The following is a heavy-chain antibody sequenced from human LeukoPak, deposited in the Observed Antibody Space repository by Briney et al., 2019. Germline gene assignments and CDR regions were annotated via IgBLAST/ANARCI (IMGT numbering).Heavy chain of an antibody. V-gene: IGHV4-39*01. D-gene: IGHD3-9*01. Sequence: SETLSLTCTVSGGSISSSYYYWGWIRQPPGKGLEWIGSIYYSGSTYYNPSLKSRVTISVDTSKNQFSLKLSPVTAADTAVYYCARRGYDILTGYLFFDYWGQGTLVTVSS. CDR1: GGSISSSYYY. CDR2: IYYSGST. CDR3: ARRGYDILTGYLFFDY. J-gene: IGHJ4*02.